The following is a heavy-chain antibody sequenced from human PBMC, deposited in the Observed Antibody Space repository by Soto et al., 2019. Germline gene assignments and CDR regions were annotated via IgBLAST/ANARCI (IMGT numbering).Heavy chain of an antibody. J-gene: IGHJ3*02. CDR1: RFSFSDYG. CDR2: IRDDGSAT. Sequence: QVQLVESGGGVVQPGGSRRLSCEASRFSFSDYGMHWVRQAPGKGLEWVALIRDDGSATYYSDSVKGRFAISRDNSKNTLYLQMNRLRAEDAAVSYCATSTITDAFDIWGQGTMVSVSS. CDR3: ATSTITDAFDI. V-gene: IGHV3-30*02. D-gene: IGHD5-12*01.